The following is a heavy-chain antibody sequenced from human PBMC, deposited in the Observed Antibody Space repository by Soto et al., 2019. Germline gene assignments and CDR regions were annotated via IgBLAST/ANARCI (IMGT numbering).Heavy chain of an antibody. V-gene: IGHV1-2*02. CDR1: GYTFNGFY. CDR2: NNPNSGGT. Sequence: QVLLLQSGAEVKKPGASVKVSCKASGYTFNGFYMHWVRQAPGQGLEWMGWNNPNSGGTKSAEKFQGRVTMTRDTSISTAYMELSRLTSDDTAAYYCASAAVTGTAGLDFWGQGTQVTVSS. CDR3: ASAAVTGTAGLDF. D-gene: IGHD6-19*01. J-gene: IGHJ4*02.